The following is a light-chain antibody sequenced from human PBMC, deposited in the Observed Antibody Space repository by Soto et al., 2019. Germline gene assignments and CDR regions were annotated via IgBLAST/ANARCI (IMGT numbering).Light chain of an antibody. CDR1: SSDVGGYNY. V-gene: IGLV2-11*01. J-gene: IGLJ3*02. Sequence: QSALTQPASVSGSPGQSVTVSCTATSSDVGGYNYVSWYQHHPGKAPKLIIYDVTKRPSGVPDRFTGSKSGNTASLTISGLQAEDEADYYCCSFAGSYTLGVFGGGTKLTVL. CDR2: DVT. CDR3: CSFAGSYTLGV.